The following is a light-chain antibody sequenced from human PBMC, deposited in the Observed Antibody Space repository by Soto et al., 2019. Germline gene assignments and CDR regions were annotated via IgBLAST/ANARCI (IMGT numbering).Light chain of an antibody. Sequence: QSALTQPASVYRSPGQSITIACTGTSSVVGGYTYVSCYQQHSGKAPKLMFYDVSNRPSGVSNRFSGSKSGNTASLTISGLQAEAEADYYCSSYTSSSTRVVGGGTKLTVL. CDR2: DVS. V-gene: IGLV2-14*01. CDR3: SSYTSSSTRV. J-gene: IGLJ3*02. CDR1: SSVVGGYTY.